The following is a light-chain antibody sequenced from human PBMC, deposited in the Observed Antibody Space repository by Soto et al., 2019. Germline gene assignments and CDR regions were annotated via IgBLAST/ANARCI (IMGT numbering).Light chain of an antibody. CDR3: QQYGSGSSPPYT. Sequence: EIVLTQSPGTLSLSPGERATLSCRASQSVSRNYLAWYQQKPGQAPRLLIYGASSRATDIPDRFSGSGSGTEFTLTINRLEPEDFAVFYCQQYGSGSSPPYTFGQGTRL. V-gene: IGKV3-20*01. CDR2: GAS. J-gene: IGKJ2*01. CDR1: QSVSRNY.